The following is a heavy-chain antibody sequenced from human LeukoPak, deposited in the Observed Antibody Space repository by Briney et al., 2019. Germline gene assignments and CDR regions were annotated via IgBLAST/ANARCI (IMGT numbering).Heavy chain of an antibody. D-gene: IGHD2-2*01. CDR3: ARDLQYVPATAAY. CDR2: ISSGSNYI. J-gene: IGHJ4*02. CDR1: GFTFSTYT. Sequence: GGSLRLSCAASGFTFSTYTMNWVRQAPGKGLEWVSCISSGSNYIYYADSLKGRFTISRDNAQNSLYLQMSSLRADDTGVYYCARDLQYVPATAAYWGQGTLVTVSS. V-gene: IGHV3-21*06.